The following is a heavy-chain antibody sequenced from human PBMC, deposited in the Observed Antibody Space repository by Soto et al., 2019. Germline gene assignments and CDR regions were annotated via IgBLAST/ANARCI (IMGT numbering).Heavy chain of an antibody. CDR3: ARDRPARASGYPLSPPYYYYVMDV. Sequence: QVQLQESAPGLVKPSETLSLTCTVYGGSISSSCWSWIRQPPGKGMEWIGYIYYNGSTNYNPSLKSRVTISVDTSKNQFSLKLSSVTAADTAVYYCARDRPARASGYPLSPPYYYYVMDVWGQGTTVTGSS. J-gene: IGHJ6*02. D-gene: IGHD5-12*01. CDR1: GGSISSSC. V-gene: IGHV4-59*01. CDR2: IYYNGST.